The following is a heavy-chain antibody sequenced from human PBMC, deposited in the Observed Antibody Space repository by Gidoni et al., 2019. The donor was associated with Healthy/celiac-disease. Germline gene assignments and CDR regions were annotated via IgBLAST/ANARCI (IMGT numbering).Heavy chain of an antibody. D-gene: IGHD4-17*01. CDR1: GGTFSSYA. J-gene: IGHJ4*02. V-gene: IGHV1-69*01. Sequence: QVQLVQSGAEVKKPGSSVKVSCKASGGTFSSYAISWVRPAPGQGLEWMGGIIHIFGTANDAQKFQGRVTITADESTSTAYMELSSLRSEDTAVYYCARTTTVLTYPLDYWGQGTLVTVSS. CDR2: IIHIFGTA. CDR3: ARTTTVLTYPLDY.